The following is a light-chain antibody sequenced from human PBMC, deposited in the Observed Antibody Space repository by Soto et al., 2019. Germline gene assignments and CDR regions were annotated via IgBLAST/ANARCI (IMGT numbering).Light chain of an antibody. CDR2: DVT. CDR1: NSDVGAYDY. Sequence: QSALTQPRSVSGSPGQSVIISCTGTNSDVGAYDYVSWYQQHPGKAPKLIIYDVTKRPSGVPDRFSASKSGNTASLTISGLQAEDEADYYCCSCAGSNTWVFGGGTKLTVL. J-gene: IGLJ3*02. V-gene: IGLV2-11*01. CDR3: CSCAGSNTWV.